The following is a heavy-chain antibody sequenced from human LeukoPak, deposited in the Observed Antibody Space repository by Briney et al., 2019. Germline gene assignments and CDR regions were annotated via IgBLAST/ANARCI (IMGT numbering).Heavy chain of an antibody. J-gene: IGHJ6*03. V-gene: IGHV3-23*01. CDR2: ISGSGGST. Sequence: PGGSLRLSCAASGFTFSSYAMSWVRQAPGKGLEWVSAISGSGGSTYYADSVKGRFTISRDNSKNTLYLQMNSLRAEDTAVYYCAKGRYCSGGSCYRVYYYYYMDVWGKGTTVTISS. CDR3: AKGRYCSGGSCYRVYYYYYMDV. D-gene: IGHD2-15*01. CDR1: GFTFSSYA.